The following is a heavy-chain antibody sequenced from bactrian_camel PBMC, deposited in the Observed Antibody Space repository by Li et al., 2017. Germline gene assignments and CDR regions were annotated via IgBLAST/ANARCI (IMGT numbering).Heavy chain of an antibody. V-gene: IGHV3S6*01. D-gene: IGHD5*01. CDR2: IYTGGEYT. Sequence: HVQLVESGGASVQAGGSLRLSCVVSGYTYGLMRCMGWFRQAPGKEREGVAVIYTGGEYTYYADSVKGRFTISQDNARKTVYLQMSTLKPEDTAVYYCAAAEHLSMGWVPPGSCGSWGQGTQVTVS. CDR1: GYTYGLMRC. J-gene: IGHJ6*01. CDR3: AAAEHLSMGWVPPGSCGS.